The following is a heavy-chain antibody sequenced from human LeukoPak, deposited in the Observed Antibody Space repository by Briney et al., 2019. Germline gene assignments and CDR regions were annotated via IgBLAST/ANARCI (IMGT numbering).Heavy chain of an antibody. CDR3: ARGVPTGVDYFDY. D-gene: IGHD2-8*02. Sequence: GGSLRLSCAASGFTFSSYWMSWVRQAPGKGLEWVANIKQDGSEKYYVDSVKGRFTISRDNAKNSLYLQMNSLRAEDTAVYYCARGVPTGVDYFDYWGQGTLVTVSS. J-gene: IGHJ4*02. CDR2: IKQDGSEK. CDR1: GFTFSSYW. V-gene: IGHV3-7*01.